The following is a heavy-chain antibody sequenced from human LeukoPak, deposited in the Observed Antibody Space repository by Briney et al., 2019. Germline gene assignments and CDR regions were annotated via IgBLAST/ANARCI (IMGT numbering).Heavy chain of an antibody. J-gene: IGHJ4*02. CDR3: ARAYCGGDCYFPFDY. CDR1: GGSISSYY. Sequence: SETLSLTCTVSGGSISSYYWSWIRQPPGKGLEWIGYIYYSGSTNYNPSLKSRVTISVDTSKNQFSLKLSSVTAADTAVYYCARAYCGGDCYFPFDYWGQGTLVTVSS. D-gene: IGHD2-21*01. CDR2: IYYSGST. V-gene: IGHV4-59*01.